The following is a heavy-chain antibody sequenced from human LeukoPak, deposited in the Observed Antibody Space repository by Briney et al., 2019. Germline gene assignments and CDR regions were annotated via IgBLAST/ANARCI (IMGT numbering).Heavy chain of an antibody. CDR2: IYHSGST. Sequence: SETLSLTCAVSGYSISSGYYWGWIRKPPGKGLEWIGSIYHSGSTYYNPSLKSRVTISVDTSKNQFSLKLSSVTAADTAVYYCARVIRGYYYGSGSYYNPNFYFDYWGQGTLVTVSS. D-gene: IGHD3-10*01. CDR1: GYSISSGYY. CDR3: ARVIRGYYYGSGSYYNPNFYFDY. V-gene: IGHV4-38-2*01. J-gene: IGHJ4*02.